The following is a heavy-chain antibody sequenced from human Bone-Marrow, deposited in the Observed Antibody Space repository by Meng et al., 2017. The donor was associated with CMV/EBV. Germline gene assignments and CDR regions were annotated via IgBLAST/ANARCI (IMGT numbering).Heavy chain of an antibody. D-gene: IGHD3-3*01. CDR2: INGDGSSI. V-gene: IGHV3-74*01. CDR1: GFTFSNYW. Sequence: GESLKISCVASGFTFSNYWMHWVRQAPGKGLVWVSRINGDGSSIDYADSVKGRFTISRDNAKNTLYLQMNSLRAEDTALYYCARASYDFWSGDDAFDIWGQGTMVTVSS. CDR3: ARASYDFWSGDDAFDI. J-gene: IGHJ3*02.